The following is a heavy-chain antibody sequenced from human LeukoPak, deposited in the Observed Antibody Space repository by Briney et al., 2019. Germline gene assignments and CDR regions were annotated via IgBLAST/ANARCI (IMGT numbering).Heavy chain of an antibody. CDR2: ISTSGGAT. J-gene: IGHJ4*02. CDR1: GFTFTSYA. D-gene: IGHD2-8*02. Sequence: GGSLRLSCAASGFTFTSYAMSWVRQTPGKGLEWVSAISTSGGATYYADSLKGRFTISRDNSKNTLFLQINSLRVEDAAIYYCISWLEVRFTGGDYWGQGTLVTLSS. V-gene: IGHV3-23*01. CDR3: ISWLEVRFTGGDY.